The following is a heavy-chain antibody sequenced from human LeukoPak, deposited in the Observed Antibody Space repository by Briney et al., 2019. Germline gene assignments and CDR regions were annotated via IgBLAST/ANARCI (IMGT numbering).Heavy chain of an antibody. V-gene: IGHV4-34*01. D-gene: IGHD6-13*01. CDR3: ARRETYSSSSSGKRNWFDP. CDR1: GGSFSGYY. Sequence: SETLSLTCAVYGGSFSGYYWSWIRQPPGKGLEWIGEINHSGSTNYNPSLKSRVTISVDTSKNQFSLKLSSVTAADTAVYYCARRETYSSSSSGKRNWFDPWGQGTLVTVSS. CDR2: INHSGST. J-gene: IGHJ5*02.